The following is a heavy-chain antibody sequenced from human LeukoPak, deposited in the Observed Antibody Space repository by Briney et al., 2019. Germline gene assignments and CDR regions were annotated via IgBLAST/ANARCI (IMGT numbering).Heavy chain of an antibody. Sequence: ASVKVPCKASGYTFTSYGISWVRQAPGQGLEWMGWISAYNGNTNYAQKLQGRVTITRDTSASTAYMELSSLRSEDTAVYYCASSAEQASSILRYFDWLRFDYWGQGTLVTVSS. CDR1: GYTFTSYG. V-gene: IGHV1-18*01. CDR3: ASSAEQASSILRYFDWLRFDY. J-gene: IGHJ4*02. D-gene: IGHD3-9*01. CDR2: ISAYNGNT.